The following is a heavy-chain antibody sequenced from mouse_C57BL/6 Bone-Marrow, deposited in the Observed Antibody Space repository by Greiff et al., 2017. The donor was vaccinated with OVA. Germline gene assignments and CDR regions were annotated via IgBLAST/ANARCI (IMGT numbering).Heavy chain of an antibody. V-gene: IGHV1-63*01. CDR2: IYPGGGYT. Sequence: VKLVESGAELVRPGTSVKMSCKASGYTFPNYWIGWAKQRPGHGLEWIGDIYPGGGYTNYNEKFKGKATLTADKSSSTAYMQFSSLTSEDSAIYYCARSGSNYGFYYAMDYWGQGTSVTVSS. D-gene: IGHD2-5*01. J-gene: IGHJ4*01. CDR3: ARSGSNYGFYYAMDY. CDR1: GYTFPNYW.